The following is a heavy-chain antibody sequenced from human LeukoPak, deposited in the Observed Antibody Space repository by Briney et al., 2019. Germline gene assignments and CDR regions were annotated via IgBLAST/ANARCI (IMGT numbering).Heavy chain of an antibody. CDR2: ISGSSSYI. D-gene: IGHD6-6*01. J-gene: IGHJ5*02. CDR3: ARGSSNVAARNNWFDP. CDR1: GFTFSSYA. Sequence: GVSLRFSCAASGFTFSSYAMNWVRQAPGKGLEWVSSISGSSSYIYYADSMKGRFTISRDNGKKSLYLQMNSLRAEDTAVYFCARGSSNVAARNNWFDPWGQGTLVTVSS. V-gene: IGHV3-21*01.